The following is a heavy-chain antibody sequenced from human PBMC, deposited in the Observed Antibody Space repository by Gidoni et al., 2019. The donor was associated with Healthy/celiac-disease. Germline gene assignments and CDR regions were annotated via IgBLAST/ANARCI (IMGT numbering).Heavy chain of an antibody. CDR2: IIPIFGTA. D-gene: IGHD6-19*01. V-gene: IGHV1-69*01. CDR1: GGTFSSYA. Sequence: QVQLVHSGAEVKKPGSSVKVSCTASGGTFSSYAISWVRQAPGQGLEWMGGIIPIFGTANYAQKFQGRVTITADESTSTAYMELSSLRSEDTAVYYCARDAGYSSGWYVPQSYYYYYGMDVWGQGTTVTVSS. J-gene: IGHJ6*02. CDR3: ARDAGYSSGWYVPQSYYYYYGMDV.